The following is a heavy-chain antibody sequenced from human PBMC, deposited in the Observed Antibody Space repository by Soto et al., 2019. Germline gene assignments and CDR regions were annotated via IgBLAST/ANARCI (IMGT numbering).Heavy chain of an antibody. CDR2: IIPIFGTA. D-gene: IGHD3-3*01. Sequence: SVKVSCKASGGTFSSYAISWVRQAPGQGREWMGGIIPIFGTANYAQKFQGRVTITADKSTSTAYMELSSLRSEDTAVYYCARDASPVLRFLEWPPRGFDPWGQGXLVTVSS. CDR1: GGTFSSYA. J-gene: IGHJ5*02. CDR3: ARDASPVLRFLEWPPRGFDP. V-gene: IGHV1-69*06.